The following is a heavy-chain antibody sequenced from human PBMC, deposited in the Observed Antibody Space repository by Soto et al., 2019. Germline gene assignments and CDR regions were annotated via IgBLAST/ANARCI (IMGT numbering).Heavy chain of an antibody. D-gene: IGHD6-25*01. CDR1: GYIFTSYW. CDR3: ASRAADTSRFSDAFDV. Sequence: PGESLKISCKGSGYIFTSYWIGWVRQMPGKGLEWMGIIYPGDSDTRYSPSFQGQVTISADKSISTAYLQWSSLKASDTAMYYCASRAADTSRFSDAFDVWGQGTMVTVPS. V-gene: IGHV5-51*01. CDR2: IYPGDSDT. J-gene: IGHJ3*01.